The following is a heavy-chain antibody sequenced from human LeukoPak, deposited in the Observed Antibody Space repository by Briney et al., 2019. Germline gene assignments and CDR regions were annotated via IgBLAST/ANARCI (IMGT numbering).Heavy chain of an antibody. CDR3: ARDGSASRRGYSYYYMDV. D-gene: IGHD1-26*01. CDR1: GFTFRSCA. V-gene: IGHV3-30*04. CDR2: ISYDGSDK. Sequence: GGSLRLSCEASGFTFRSCAMHWVRQAPGKGLEWVAIISYDGSDKYYADSVKGRFTISRDNSKNTLFLHMNSLRADDTALYYCARDGSASRRGYSYYYMDVWGKGTTVTISS. J-gene: IGHJ6*03.